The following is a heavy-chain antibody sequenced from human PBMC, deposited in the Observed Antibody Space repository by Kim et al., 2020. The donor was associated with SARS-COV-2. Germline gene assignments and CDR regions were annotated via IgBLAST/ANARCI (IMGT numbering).Heavy chain of an antibody. CDR2: IWYDGSNK. D-gene: IGHD5-12*01. V-gene: IGHV3-33*01. CDR1: GFTFSSYG. J-gene: IGHJ6*02. CDR3: ARDWDGYDYYYYYGMDV. Sequence: GGSLRLSCAASGFTFSSYGMHWVRQAPGKGLEWVAVIWYDGSNKYYADSVKGRFTISRDNSKNTLYLQMNSLRAEDTAVYYCARDWDGYDYYYYYGMDVWGQGTTVTVSS.